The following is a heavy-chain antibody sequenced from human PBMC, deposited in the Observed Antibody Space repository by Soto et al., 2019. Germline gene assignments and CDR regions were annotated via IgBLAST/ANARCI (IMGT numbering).Heavy chain of an antibody. Sequence: GGSLRLSCAASGFTFDDYTMHWVRQAPGKGLEWVSLISWDGGSTYYADSVKGRFTISRDNSKNSLYLQMNSLRTEDTALYYCAKEVKQQLVPGGAFDYWGQGTLVTVSS. D-gene: IGHD6-13*01. CDR1: GFTFDDYT. V-gene: IGHV3-43*01. CDR3: AKEVKQQLVPGGAFDY. J-gene: IGHJ4*02. CDR2: ISWDGGST.